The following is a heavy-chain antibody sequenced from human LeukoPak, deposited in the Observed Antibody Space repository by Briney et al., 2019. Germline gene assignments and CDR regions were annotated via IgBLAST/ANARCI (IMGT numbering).Heavy chain of an antibody. CDR1: GFTFDDYA. V-gene: IGHV3-20*04. CDR3: ARLRNYDSSGYYFEIDS. D-gene: IGHD3-22*01. CDR2: INWNSIRV. Sequence: GGSLRLSCAASGFTFDDYAMHWVRQAPGKGLEWVSGINWNSIRVGYADSVKGRFTISRDNAKNSLYLQMNSLRAGDTAFYYCARLRNYDSSGYYFEIDSWGQGTLVTVSS. J-gene: IGHJ4*02.